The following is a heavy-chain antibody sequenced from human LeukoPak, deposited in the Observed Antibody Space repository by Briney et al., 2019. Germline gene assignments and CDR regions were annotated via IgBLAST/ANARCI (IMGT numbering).Heavy chain of an antibody. CDR1: GYTFTSYA. J-gene: IGHJ6*02. CDR3: ARDGDGYNYDYYYGMDV. Sequence: ASVKVSCKASGYTFTSYAMNWVRQAPGQGLEWMGWINTNTGNPTYAQGFTGRFVFSLDTSVSTAYLQISSLKAEDTAVYYCARDGDGYNYDYYYGMDVWGQGTTVTVSS. D-gene: IGHD5-24*01. V-gene: IGHV7-4-1*02. CDR2: INTNTGNP.